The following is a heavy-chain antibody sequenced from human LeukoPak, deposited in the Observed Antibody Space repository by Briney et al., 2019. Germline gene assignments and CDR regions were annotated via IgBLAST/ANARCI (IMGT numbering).Heavy chain of an antibody. CDR1: GGSFSGYY. V-gene: IGHV4-34*01. CDR3: ARVPVDYDFWSGYPTSLYYFDY. Sequence: PSETLSLTCAVYGGSFSGYYWSWIRQPPGKGLEWIGKINHSGSTNYNPPLRSRVAISVDTSKNQFSLKLSSVTAADTAMYYCARVPVDYDFWSGYPTSLYYFDYWGQGTLVTVPS. CDR2: INHSGST. D-gene: IGHD3-3*01. J-gene: IGHJ4*02.